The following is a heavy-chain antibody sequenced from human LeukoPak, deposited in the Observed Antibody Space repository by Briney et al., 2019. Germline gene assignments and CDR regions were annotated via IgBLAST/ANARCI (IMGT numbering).Heavy chain of an antibody. CDR3: ASIVVVPAAAPRDY. J-gene: IGHJ4*02. D-gene: IGHD2-2*01. Sequence: PSETLSLTCAVYGGSFSGYYWSWIRQPPGKGLEWIGEINHSGSTNYNPSLKSRVTISVDTSKNQFSLKLSSVTAADTAVYYCASIVVVPAAAPRDYWGQGALVTVSS. CDR2: INHSGST. CDR1: GGSFSGYY. V-gene: IGHV4-34*01.